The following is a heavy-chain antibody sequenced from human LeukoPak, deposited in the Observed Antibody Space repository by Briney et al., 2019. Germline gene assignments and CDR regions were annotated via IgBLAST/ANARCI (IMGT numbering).Heavy chain of an antibody. CDR1: GFTFSSYW. J-gene: IGHJ6*02. CDR3: ARGGGLDV. V-gene: IGHV3-7*03. Sequence: GGSLTLSCAASGFTFSSYWMNWARQAPGKGLEWVASINHNGNVNYYVDSVKGRFTISRDNAKNSLYLQMSNLRAEDTAVYFCARGGGLDVWGQGATVTVSS. CDR2: INHNGNVN. D-gene: IGHD3-16*01.